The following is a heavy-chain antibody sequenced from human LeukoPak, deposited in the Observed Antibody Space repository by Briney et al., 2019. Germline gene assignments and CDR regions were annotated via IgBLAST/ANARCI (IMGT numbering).Heavy chain of an antibody. CDR3: ARVRGGYYLYYFDY. V-gene: IGHV4-59*01. J-gene: IGHJ4*02. D-gene: IGHD3-3*01. CDR1: GGSISSYY. CDR2: IYHSGST. Sequence: SETLSLTCTVSGGSISSYYWGWIRQPPGKGLEWIGYIYHSGSTNYNPSLKSRVTISVDTSKYQFSLKLSSVTAADTAVYYCARVRGGYYLYYFDYWGQGTLVTVSS.